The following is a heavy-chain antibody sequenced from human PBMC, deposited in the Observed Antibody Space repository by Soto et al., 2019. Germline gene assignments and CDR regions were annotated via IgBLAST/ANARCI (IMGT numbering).Heavy chain of an antibody. Sequence: QVQLVESGGGVVQPGRSLRLSCAASGFTFSNYAMNWVRQAPGKGLEWVALISYDGSNKYYADSVKGRFTISRDSSKNTLYLQMNSLRAADTAVYYCGRCTSTSCHLGSDYXXXGTXXTVSS. CDR2: ISYDGSNK. J-gene: IGHJ4*02. CDR1: GFTFSNYA. V-gene: IGHV3-30-3*01. D-gene: IGHD2-2*01. CDR3: GRCTSTSCHLGSDY.